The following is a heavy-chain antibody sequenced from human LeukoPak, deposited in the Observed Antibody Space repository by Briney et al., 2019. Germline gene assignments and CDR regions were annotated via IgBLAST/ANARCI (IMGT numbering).Heavy chain of an antibody. CDR3: ARQAYYDFWSGYYNGEYYFDY. J-gene: IGHJ4*02. CDR1: GGSISSYY. Sequence: SETLSLTCTVSGGSISSYYWSWIRQPPGKGLEWIGYIYTSGSTNYNPSLKSRVTISVDTSKNQFSLKLSSVTAADTAVYYCARQAYYDFWSGYYNGEYYFDYWGQGTLVTVSS. CDR2: IYTSGST. D-gene: IGHD3-3*01. V-gene: IGHV4-4*09.